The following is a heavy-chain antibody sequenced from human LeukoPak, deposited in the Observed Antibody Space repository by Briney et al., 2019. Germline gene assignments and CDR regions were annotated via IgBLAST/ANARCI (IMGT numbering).Heavy chain of an antibody. D-gene: IGHD2-15*01. CDR1: GFTFSSYS. CDR2: ISSSSSYI. V-gene: IGHV3-21*01. Sequence: NPGGSLRLSCAASGFTFSSYSMNWVRQAPGKGLEWVSSISSSSSYIYYADSVKGRFTISRDNAKNSLYLQMNSLRAEDTAVYYCARSENRCSGGSRYDWFDPWGQGTLVTVSS. J-gene: IGHJ5*02. CDR3: ARSENRCSGGSRYDWFDP.